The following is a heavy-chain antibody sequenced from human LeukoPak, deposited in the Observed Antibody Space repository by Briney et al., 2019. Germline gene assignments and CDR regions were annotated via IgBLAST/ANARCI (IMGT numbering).Heavy chain of an antibody. CDR1: GFPCSHFR. CDR3: AKDAQRGFDYSKSLEH. CDR2: IWRDGTKQ. V-gene: IGHV3-33*06. J-gene: IGHJ4*02. Sequence: GGSLRLYCEASGFPCSHFRMYSVRQATGTGLAQVAVIWRDGTKQYYGDSVKGRFTISRDNFKKTVSLQMDSLRAEDTAVYYCAKDAQRGFDYSKSLEHWGQGSLVTVSS. D-gene: IGHD4-11*01.